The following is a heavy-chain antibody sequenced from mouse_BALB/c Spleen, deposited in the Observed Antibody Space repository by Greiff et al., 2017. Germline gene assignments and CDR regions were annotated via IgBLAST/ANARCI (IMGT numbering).Heavy chain of an antibody. Sequence: EVMLVESGGGLVQPGGSRKLSCAASGFTFSSFGMHWVRQAPEKGLEWVAYISSGSSTIYYADTVKGRFTISRDNPKNTLFLQMTSLRSEDTAMYYCARRGLVATDAMDYWGQGTSVTVSS. CDR3: ARRGLVATDAMDY. D-gene: IGHD1-1*01. V-gene: IGHV5-17*02. J-gene: IGHJ4*01. CDR1: GFTFSSFG. CDR2: ISSGSSTI.